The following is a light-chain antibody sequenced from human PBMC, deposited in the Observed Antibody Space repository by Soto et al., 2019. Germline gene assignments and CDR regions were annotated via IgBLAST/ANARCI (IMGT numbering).Light chain of an antibody. V-gene: IGKV3-20*01. CDR1: QSVSSNY. CDR3: QPYGSSLPIT. CDR2: GAS. J-gene: IGKJ5*01. Sequence: ESVLTQSPGSLSLSPGERATLSCRASQSVSSNYLAWYQHKPGQAPRLLIYGASSRATGIPDRFSGSGSGTDFTLTISRLEPEDFAVYYCQPYGSSLPITFGQGTRLAIK.